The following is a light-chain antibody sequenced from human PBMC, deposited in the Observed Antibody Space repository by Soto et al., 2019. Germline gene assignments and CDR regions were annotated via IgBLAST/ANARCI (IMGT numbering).Light chain of an antibody. J-gene: IGKJ5*01. CDR1: QSVSSY. Sequence: EIVLTQSPATLSLSPGERATLSCRASQSVSSYLAWYQQKPGQAPRLLIYEASKRATGIPARFSGSGSGTDFTLTISCLEPEDLAVYYCQQRSNWPPITFGQGTRLEIK. V-gene: IGKV3-11*01. CDR2: EAS. CDR3: QQRSNWPPIT.